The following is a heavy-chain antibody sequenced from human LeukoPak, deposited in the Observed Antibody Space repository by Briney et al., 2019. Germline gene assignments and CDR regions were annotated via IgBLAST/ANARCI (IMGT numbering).Heavy chain of an antibody. V-gene: IGHV4-4*07. D-gene: IGHD2-8*01. Sequence: PSETLSLTCTVSGRSLSIYYWSWIRQPAGEGLEWIGRIYTSGSTNYNPSLKSRVTMSVDTSKNQFSLKLSSVTAADTAVYYCARDIVLMVYASWFDPWGQGTLVTVSS. CDR3: ARDIVLMVYASWFDP. CDR2: IYTSGST. J-gene: IGHJ5*02. CDR1: GRSLSIYY.